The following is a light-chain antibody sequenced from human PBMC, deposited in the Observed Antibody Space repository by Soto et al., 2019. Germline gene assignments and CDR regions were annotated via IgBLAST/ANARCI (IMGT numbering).Light chain of an antibody. Sequence: QSVLTQPASVSGSPGQSIIISCTGTSSDVGGYNYVSWYQHHPGKAPKLMIYEVSNRPSGVSNRFSGSKSGNTASLTISGLQTEDEADYYCGSYASATLIFGGGTKLTVL. CDR2: EVS. CDR1: SSDVGGYNY. J-gene: IGLJ2*01. V-gene: IGLV2-14*01. CDR3: GSYASATLI.